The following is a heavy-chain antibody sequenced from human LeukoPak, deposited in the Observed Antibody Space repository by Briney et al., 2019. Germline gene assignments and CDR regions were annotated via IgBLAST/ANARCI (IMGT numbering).Heavy chain of an antibody. V-gene: IGHV3-9*01. J-gene: IGHJ3*02. Sequence: GRSLRLSCAASGFTFDDYAMHWVRHAPGKGLEWVSGISWNSGSIGYADSVKGRFTISRDNAKNSLYLQMNSLRAEDTALYYCAKAALSSSWYSGAFDIWGQGTMVTVSS. CDR2: ISWNSGSI. D-gene: IGHD6-13*01. CDR3: AKAALSSSWYSGAFDI. CDR1: GFTFDDYA.